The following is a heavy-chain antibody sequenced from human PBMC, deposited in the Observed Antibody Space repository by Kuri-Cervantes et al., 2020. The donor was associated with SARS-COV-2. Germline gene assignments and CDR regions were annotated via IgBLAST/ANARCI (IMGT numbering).Heavy chain of an antibody. V-gene: IGHV3-73*01. CDR2: VRGKANNYAT. CDR1: GFTFSNHA. CDR3: MTLIDY. Sequence: GESLKTSCVASGFTFSNHAMNWVRQAPGKGLEWVGRVRGKANNYATAYAASVKGRFTISRDDSKNMAYLQMNSLKTEDTAVYYCMTLIDYWGQGALVTVSS. J-gene: IGHJ4*02.